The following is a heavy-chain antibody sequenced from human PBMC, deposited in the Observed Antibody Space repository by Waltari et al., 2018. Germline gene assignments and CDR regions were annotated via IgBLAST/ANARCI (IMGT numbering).Heavy chain of an antibody. J-gene: IGHJ4*02. Sequence: QVQLVQSGAEVKKPGSSVKVSCNASGGTFSSYAISWVRQAPGQGLEWMGGIIPIFGTANYAQKFQGRVTITADKSTSTAYMELSSLRSEDTAVYYCARDTGGATSDYFDYWGQGTLVTVSS. CDR2: IIPIFGTA. CDR1: GGTFSSYA. V-gene: IGHV1-69*14. D-gene: IGHD1-26*01. CDR3: ARDTGGATSDYFDY.